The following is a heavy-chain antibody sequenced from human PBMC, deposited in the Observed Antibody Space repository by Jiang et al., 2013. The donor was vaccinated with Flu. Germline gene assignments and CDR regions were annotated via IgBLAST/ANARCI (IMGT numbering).Heavy chain of an antibody. CDR1: GGSFSGYY. CDR3: ARLVGYYDSSGYPRADFDY. J-gene: IGHJ4*02. D-gene: IGHD3-22*01. Sequence: LLKPSETLSLTCAVYGGSFSGYYWSWIRQPPGKGLEWIGEINHSGSTNYNPSLKSRVTISVDTSKNQFSLKLSSVTAADTAVYYCARLVGYYDSSGYPRADFDYWGQGTLVTVSS. V-gene: IGHV4-34*01. CDR2: INHSGST.